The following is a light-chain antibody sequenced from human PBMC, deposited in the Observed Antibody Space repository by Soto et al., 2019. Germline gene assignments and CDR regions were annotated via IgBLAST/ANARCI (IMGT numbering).Light chain of an antibody. CDR3: QPYNNWPLT. J-gene: IGKJ4*01. Sequence: EVVMRQSPATLSVSPGDGATLACRASQGIGDTLAWYQHKPGQTPRLLIYDTSTRATGVPTRFSGSRSGAEFTRTINSLPSEDFAVYYCQPYNNWPLTFGGGTKVDIK. V-gene: IGKV3-15*01. CDR2: DTS. CDR1: QGIGDT.